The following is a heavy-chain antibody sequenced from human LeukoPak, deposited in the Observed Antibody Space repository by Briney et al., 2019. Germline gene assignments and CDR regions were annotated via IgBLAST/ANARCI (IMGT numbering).Heavy chain of an antibody. J-gene: IGHJ4*02. CDR1: GFTFSSYG. CDR3: AKDSHVSAGYYFDF. D-gene: IGHD2-2*01. Sequence: GGSLRLSCAASGFTFSSYGMHWVRQVPGKGLEWVAVLSNDGDDTYSADSVKGRFTISRDNSKNTLYLEMNSLRAEDTAVYYCAKDSHVSAGYYFDFWGQGILVTVSS. V-gene: IGHV3-30*18. CDR2: LSNDGDDT.